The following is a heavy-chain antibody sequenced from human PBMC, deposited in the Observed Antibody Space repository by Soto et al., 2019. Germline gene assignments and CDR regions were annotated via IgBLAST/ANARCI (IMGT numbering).Heavy chain of an antibody. CDR3: AGASDSPYDSSGYYPI. Sequence: ASVKVSCKASGYTFTSDYRHWGRQAPGQGLEWMGIINPSGGSTSYAQKFQGRVTMTRDTSTSTVYMELSSLRSEDTAVYYCAGASDSPYDSSGYYPIWGQGTLVTVSS. CDR2: INPSGGST. CDR1: GYTFTSDY. D-gene: IGHD3-22*01. J-gene: IGHJ4*02. V-gene: IGHV1-46*01.